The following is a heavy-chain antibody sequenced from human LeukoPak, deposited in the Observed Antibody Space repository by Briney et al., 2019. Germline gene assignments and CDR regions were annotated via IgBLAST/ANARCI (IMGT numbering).Heavy chain of an antibody. CDR3: ARRGAGGGYDFWSGYSTEYFDC. V-gene: IGHV1-2*02. Sequence: ASVTVSCKASGYIFTGYFIHWVRQAPGQELEWMGWLIPNSGVTNYVQTFQGRVTMTRDTSIRTAYMEMRRLTYDDTAVYYCARRGAGGGYDFWSGYSTEYFDCWGQGTLVTVSS. CDR1: GYIFTGYF. CDR2: LIPNSGVT. J-gene: IGHJ4*02. D-gene: IGHD3-3*01.